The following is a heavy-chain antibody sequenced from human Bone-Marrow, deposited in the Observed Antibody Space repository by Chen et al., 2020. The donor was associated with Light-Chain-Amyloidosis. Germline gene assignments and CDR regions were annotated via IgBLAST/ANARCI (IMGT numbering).Heavy chain of an antibody. D-gene: IGHD3-16*01. Sequence: QLQESGPRLVKSSGTLSLTCTVSGGSIMSSSNFWGWLRQAPGKGLEWIGSIYYSGNTYMNSSLKNRVAMSVDTSNNQFSLRLNSVTAADTAVYFCARVVPPDYGANFNSWGQGTLVIVSS. CDR2: IYYSGNT. CDR3: ARVVPPDYGANFNS. J-gene: IGHJ4*02. CDR1: GGSIMSSSNF. V-gene: IGHV4-39*07.